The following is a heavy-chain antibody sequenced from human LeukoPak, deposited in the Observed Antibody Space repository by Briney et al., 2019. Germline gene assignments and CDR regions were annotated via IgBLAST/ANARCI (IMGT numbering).Heavy chain of an antibody. J-gene: IGHJ3*01. V-gene: IGHV4-59*08. CDR3: ARQGDYWRAFDP. CDR2: IYYSGST. D-gene: IGHD1-1*01. CDR1: GGSISSYY. Sequence: PSETLSLTCTVSGGSISSYYWSWIRQPPGKGLEWIGYIYYSGSTNYNPSLKSRVTISVDTSKNQFSLKLSSVTAADTAVYYCARQGDYWRAFDPWGQGTMVTVSS.